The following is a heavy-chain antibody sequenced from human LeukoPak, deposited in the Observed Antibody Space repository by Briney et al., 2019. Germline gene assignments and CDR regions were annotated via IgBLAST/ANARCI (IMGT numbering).Heavy chain of an antibody. CDR1: GYTFTGYY. V-gene: IGHV1-2*06. CDR3: VNRRFLEWFNAFDI. D-gene: IGHD3-3*01. CDR2: INPNSGGT. J-gene: IGHJ3*02. Sequence: ASVKVSCKASGYTFTGYYMHWVRQAPGQGLEWMGRINPNSGGTNYAQKFQGRVTMTRDTSISTAYMELSRLRSDDTAVYYCVNRRFLEWFNAFDIWGQGTMVTVSS.